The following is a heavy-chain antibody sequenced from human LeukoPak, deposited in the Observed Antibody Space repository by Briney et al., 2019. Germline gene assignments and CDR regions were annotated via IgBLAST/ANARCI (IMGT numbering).Heavy chain of an antibody. Sequence: PSGGSLRLSCAASGFTFSSYVMNWVRQAPGKGLEWVSGIRGSGGSTYYADSVKGRFTISRDNSKNTLYLQMNSLRTEDTAVYYCAPYLPDDYYYGMDVWGQGTTVTVSS. J-gene: IGHJ6*02. CDR3: APYLPDDYYYGMDV. V-gene: IGHV3-23*01. CDR1: GFTFSSYV. CDR2: IRGSGGST.